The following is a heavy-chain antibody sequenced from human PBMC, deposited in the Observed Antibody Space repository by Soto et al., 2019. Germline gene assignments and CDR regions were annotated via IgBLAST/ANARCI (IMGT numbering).Heavy chain of an antibody. D-gene: IGHD3-16*01. Sequence: QVQLMQSGAEVRRPGTSMRISCTTSGYNFNTYGIIWVRQAPGQGLEWMGWISGYNGYTKYAQNFEDRVTLSTDPYTSTAFLELRNLRSGDTALYFCARDRDYSHTDADIDYWGQGTLVTVSS. J-gene: IGHJ4*02. CDR2: ISGYNGYT. V-gene: IGHV1-18*01. CDR3: ARDRDYSHTDADIDY. CDR1: GYNFNTYG.